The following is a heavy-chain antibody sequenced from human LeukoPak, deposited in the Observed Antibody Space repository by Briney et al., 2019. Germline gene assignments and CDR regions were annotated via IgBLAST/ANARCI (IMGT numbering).Heavy chain of an antibody. CDR3: ARVNFLWFGGWGHYFDY. D-gene: IGHD3-10*01. V-gene: IGHV6-1*01. CDR1: GDSVSSNSAA. CDR2: TYYRSKWYN. Sequence: SQTLSLTCAISGDSVSSNSAAWNWIRQSPSRGLEWLGRTYYRSKWYNDYAVSVKSRITINPDTSKNQFSLQLNSVTPEDTAVYYCARVNFLWFGGWGHYFDYWGQGTLVTVSS. J-gene: IGHJ4*02.